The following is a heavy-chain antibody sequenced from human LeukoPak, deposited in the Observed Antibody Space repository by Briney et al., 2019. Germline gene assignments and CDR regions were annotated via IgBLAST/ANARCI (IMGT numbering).Heavy chain of an antibody. CDR1: GYTFTSYD. CDR2: MNPNSGNT. D-gene: IGHD2-2*01. Sequence: ASVKVSCKASGYTFTSYDINWVRQATGQGLEWMGWMNPNSGNTGYAQKFQGRVTMTRNTSIGTAYMELSSLRSEDTAVYYCLIVVVPAAMPVEGNWFDPWGQGTLVTVSS. V-gene: IGHV1-8*01. CDR3: LIVVVPAAMPVEGNWFDP. J-gene: IGHJ5*02.